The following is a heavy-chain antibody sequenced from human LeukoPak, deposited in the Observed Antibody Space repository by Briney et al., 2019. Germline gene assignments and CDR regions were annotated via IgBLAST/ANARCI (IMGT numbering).Heavy chain of an antibody. J-gene: IGHJ2*01. Sequence: AGGSLRLSCADSGFTFTSYAMHWVRQAPGKGLEWVAVISYDGINKYYADSVKGRFTISRDNSKNTLYLQMNSLRAEDTAVYYCAKDRTTVVTWDWYFDLWGRGTLVTVSS. CDR3: AKDRTTVVTWDWYFDL. CDR2: ISYDGINK. D-gene: IGHD4-23*01. CDR1: GFTFTSYA. V-gene: IGHV3-30-3*02.